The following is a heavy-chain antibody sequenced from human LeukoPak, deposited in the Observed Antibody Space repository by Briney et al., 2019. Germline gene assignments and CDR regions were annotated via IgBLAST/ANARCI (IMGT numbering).Heavy chain of an antibody. CDR1: GFTFSSYA. Sequence: GGALRLSCAASGFTFSSYAMTWVRQAPRKGLEWVSFISDSESSTNYIDSVKGRFTVSRDNSMNTLYLEMNSLRAEDTAVYYCARGGSGTSVLYYWGQGTLVTVSS. D-gene: IGHD2-2*01. V-gene: IGHV3-23*01. J-gene: IGHJ4*02. CDR2: ISDSESST. CDR3: ARGGSGTSVLYY.